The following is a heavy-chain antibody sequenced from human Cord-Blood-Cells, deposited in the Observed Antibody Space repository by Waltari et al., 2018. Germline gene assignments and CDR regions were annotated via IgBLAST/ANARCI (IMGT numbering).Heavy chain of an antibody. CDR1: GGSISSYY. CDR3: ARVRDFWSGYDAFDI. J-gene: IGHJ3*02. Sequence: QVQLQESGPGLVKPSETLSLTCTVPGGSISSYYWSWIRQPPGKGLEWIGYIYYSGSTNYNPSLKSRVTISVDTSKNQFSLKLSSVTAADTAVYYCARVRDFWSGYDAFDIWGQGTMVTVSS. V-gene: IGHV4-59*01. CDR2: IYYSGST. D-gene: IGHD3-3*01.